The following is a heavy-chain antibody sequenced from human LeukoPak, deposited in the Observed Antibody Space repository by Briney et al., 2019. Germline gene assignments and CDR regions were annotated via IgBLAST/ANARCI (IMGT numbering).Heavy chain of an antibody. D-gene: IGHD2-21*01. CDR2: ISSPSDTI. CDR3: TRSVRDCGGDCYSPYFDS. CDR1: GFSFSAYN. Sequence: GGSLRLSRAASGFSFSAYNMTWVRQAPGKGLEWVSYISSPSDTIYYADSVKGRFTISRDNAKNSLYLQMNSLRDEDTAVYYCTRSVRDCGGDCYSPYFDSWGQGTLVTVSS. J-gene: IGHJ4*02. V-gene: IGHV3-48*02.